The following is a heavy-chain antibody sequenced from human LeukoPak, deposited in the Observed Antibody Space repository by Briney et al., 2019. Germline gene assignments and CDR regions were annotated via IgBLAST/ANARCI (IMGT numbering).Heavy chain of an antibody. J-gene: IGHJ4*02. Sequence: GGSLRLSCAASGFTFSSYSMNWVRQAPGKGLEWVSPISSSSSYIYYADSVKGRFTISRDNAKNSLYLQMNSLRAEDTAVYYCARDLGYYYDRGYFDYWGQGTLVTVSS. CDR2: ISSSSSYI. D-gene: IGHD3-10*02. V-gene: IGHV3-21*01. CDR1: GFTFSSYS. CDR3: ARDLGYYYDRGYFDY.